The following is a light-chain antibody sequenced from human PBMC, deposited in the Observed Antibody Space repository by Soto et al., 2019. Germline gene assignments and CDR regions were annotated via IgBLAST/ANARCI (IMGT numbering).Light chain of an antibody. J-gene: IGKJ3*01. CDR1: QDIANH. CDR2: DAF. Sequence: DVQMTQSPSSLSASVGDRVTITCQASQDIANHLNWYQHKPGKAPKLLIYDAFTLETGVRSRFSGGGSGTDFTLTVSSLQPEDIATYYCQHYDYLPLFGPGTKVDIK. CDR3: QHYDYLPL. V-gene: IGKV1-33*01.